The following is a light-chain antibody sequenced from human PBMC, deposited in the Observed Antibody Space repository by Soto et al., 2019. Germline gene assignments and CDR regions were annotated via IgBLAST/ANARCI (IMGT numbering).Light chain of an antibody. Sequence: EIVLTQSPGTLSLSPGERATLSCRASQSVRSSYLAWYQQKFGQAPRLLIYDASSRATGVPDRFSGSGSGTDFTLTISRLEPEDFEVYYCLQYGSSPRTFGQGTTVEFK. CDR1: QSVRSSY. CDR3: LQYGSSPRT. CDR2: DAS. J-gene: IGKJ1*01. V-gene: IGKV3-20*01.